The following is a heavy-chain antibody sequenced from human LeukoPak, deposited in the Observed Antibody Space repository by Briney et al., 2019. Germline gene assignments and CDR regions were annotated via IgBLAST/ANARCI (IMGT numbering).Heavy chain of an antibody. J-gene: IGHJ4*02. CDR3: ASRVFEGSGSSDFDY. CDR2: INPKSGVT. CDR1: GGFFTDFG. D-gene: IGHD6-19*01. Sequence: ASVKVSCKASGGFFTDFGLSWVRQAPGQGLEWMGCINPKSGVTKYAQKFQGRVTMTRDTSISTAYMELSRLRSDDTAVYYCASRVFEGSGSSDFDYWGQGTLVTVSS. V-gene: IGHV1-2*02.